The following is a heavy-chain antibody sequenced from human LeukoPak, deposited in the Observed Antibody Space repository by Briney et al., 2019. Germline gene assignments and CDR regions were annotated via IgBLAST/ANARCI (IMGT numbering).Heavy chain of an antibody. CDR3: AKDSHHYYDSSGPFDY. D-gene: IGHD3-22*01. J-gene: IGHJ4*02. Sequence: LSGRSLRLSCAASGFTFDDYALHWVRQAPGKGLECVSGISWNSGSIGYADSVKGRFTISRDNAKNSLYLQMNSLRAEDTALYYCAKDSHHYYDSSGPFDYWGQGTLVTVSS. CDR2: ISWNSGSI. V-gene: IGHV3-9*01. CDR1: GFTFDDYA.